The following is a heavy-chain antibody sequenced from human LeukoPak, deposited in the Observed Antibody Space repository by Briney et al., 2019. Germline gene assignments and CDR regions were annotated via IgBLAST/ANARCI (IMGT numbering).Heavy chain of an antibody. Sequence: PGGSLRLSCAASGFTFSSYSMNWVRQAPGKGLEWVSSISSSSSYIYYADSVKGRFTISRDNAKNSLYLQMNSLRAEDTAVYYCARPRRVGAPDAFDIWGQGTMVTVSS. CDR3: ARPRRVGAPDAFDI. V-gene: IGHV3-21*01. CDR1: GFTFSSYS. CDR2: ISSSSSYI. D-gene: IGHD1-26*01. J-gene: IGHJ3*02.